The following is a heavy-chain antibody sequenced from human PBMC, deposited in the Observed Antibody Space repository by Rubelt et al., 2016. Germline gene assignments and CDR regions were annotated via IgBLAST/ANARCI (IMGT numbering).Heavy chain of an antibody. Sequence: GRGLVQPGGSLRLSCAASGFPFTTYSMNWVRQAPGKGLEWVSYITRGSDTEHYAISVKGRFTISRDNSKNSLYLQMNSLRAEDTAVYYCASIGLTLSYWGQGTLVTVSS. D-gene: IGHD1-26*01. J-gene: IGHJ4*02. V-gene: IGHV3-48*04. CDR2: ITRGSDTE. CDR1: GFPFTTYS. CDR3: ASIGLTLSY.